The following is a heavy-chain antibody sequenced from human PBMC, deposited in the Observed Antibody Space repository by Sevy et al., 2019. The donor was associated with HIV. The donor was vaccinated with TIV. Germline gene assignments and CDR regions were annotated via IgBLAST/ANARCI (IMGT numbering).Heavy chain of an antibody. Sequence: ASVKVSYKASGYTFTGYYMHWVRQAPGQGLEWMGWINPNSGGTNYAQKFQGRVTMTRDTSISTAYMELSRLRSDDTAVYYCARAGLQLWLQYFDLWGRGTLVTVSS. J-gene: IGHJ2*01. V-gene: IGHV1-2*02. CDR2: INPNSGGT. CDR3: ARAGLQLWLQYFDL. CDR1: GYTFTGYY. D-gene: IGHD5-18*01.